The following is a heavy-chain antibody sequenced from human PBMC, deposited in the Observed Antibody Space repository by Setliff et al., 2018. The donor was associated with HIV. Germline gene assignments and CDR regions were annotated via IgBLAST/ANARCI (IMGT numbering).Heavy chain of an antibody. V-gene: IGHV4-4*09. CDR2: IYTSGST. CDR3: ARGLSFYDHGGFDY. CDR1: GGSISSYY. J-gene: IGHJ4*02. Sequence: SETLSLTCTVSGGSISSYYWSWIRQPPGKGLEWIGYIYTSGSTNYNPSLKSRVTISVDTSKNQFSLKLSSVPAADTAVYYCARGLSFYDHGGFDYWGQGTLVTVSS. D-gene: IGHD3-16*01.